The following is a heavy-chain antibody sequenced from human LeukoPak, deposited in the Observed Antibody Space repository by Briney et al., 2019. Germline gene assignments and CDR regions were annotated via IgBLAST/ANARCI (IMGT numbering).Heavy chain of an antibody. CDR1: GFTFSDYY. D-gene: IGHD3-10*01. V-gene: IGHV3-11*01. J-gene: IGHJ4*02. Sequence: GGSLRLSCAASGFTFSDYYMAWIRQAPGKGLEYISYISSSGATKHYADSVKGRFTISRDNAKNSMYLQMNSLRAEDTAVYYCARELGSGSYSTLYYFDYWGQGTLVTVSS. CDR2: ISSSGATK. CDR3: ARELGSGSYSTLYYFDY.